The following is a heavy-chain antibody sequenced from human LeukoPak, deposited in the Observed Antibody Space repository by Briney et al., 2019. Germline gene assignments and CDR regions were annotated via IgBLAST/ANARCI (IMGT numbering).Heavy chain of an antibody. CDR1: GFTFSSYN. CDR3: ARDATITDLGYFDY. V-gene: IGHV3-21*04. D-gene: IGHD3-16*01. Sequence: GGSLRLSCAASGFTFSSYNMNWVRQAPGKGLEWVSSITTSSTYTFYADSVKGRFTISRDNAKNSLYLQMDSLRAEDTALYYCARDATITDLGYFDYWGQGTLVTVSS. CDR2: ITTSSTYT. J-gene: IGHJ4*02.